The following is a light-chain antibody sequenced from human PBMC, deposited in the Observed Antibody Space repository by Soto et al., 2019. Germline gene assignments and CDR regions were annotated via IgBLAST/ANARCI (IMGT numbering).Light chain of an antibody. J-gene: IGLJ2*01. CDR3: CSYVGSDTYVI. Sequence: QSALTQPASMSGSPGQSITISCTGTSSDIGGYILVSWYQQEPGKAPKLMIYEGSKRPSGVSNRFSGSKSGNTASLTISGLQAEDEAHYYCCSYVGSDTYVIFGGGTKLTVL. CDR1: SSDIGGYIL. V-gene: IGLV2-23*01. CDR2: EGS.